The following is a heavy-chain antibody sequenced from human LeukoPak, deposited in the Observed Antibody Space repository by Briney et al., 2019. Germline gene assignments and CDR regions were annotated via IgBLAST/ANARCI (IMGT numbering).Heavy chain of an antibody. CDR1: GFTFSSNA. CDR2: ITGNGGST. J-gene: IGHJ4*02. D-gene: IGHD3-10*01. CDR3: AKDAVAPGSGGDYFDY. V-gene: IGHV3-23*01. Sequence: GGSLRLSCAASGFTFSSNAMSWVRQAPGKGLEWVSVITGNGGSTYYADSVKGRFTVSRDNSKNTLSLQMNSLRAEDTAVYYCAKDAVAPGSGGDYFDYWGQGTLVTVSS.